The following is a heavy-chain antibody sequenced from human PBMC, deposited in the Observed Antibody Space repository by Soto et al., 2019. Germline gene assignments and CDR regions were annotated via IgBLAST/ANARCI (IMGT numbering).Heavy chain of an antibody. CDR1: RFTFSTYE. CDR2: ISTSGSTV. J-gene: IGHJ1*01. CDR3: EKDAVSNDGLWLLDQ. V-gene: IGHV3-48*03. D-gene: IGHD2-21*01. Sequence: GGSLRLSCAASRFTFSTYEMNWVRQAPGKGLEWVSYISTSGSTVYYADSVKGRFTISRDNAKLTLYLHMNSLRAEDTAIYYCEKDAVSNDGLWLLDQWGQGTLVTVSS.